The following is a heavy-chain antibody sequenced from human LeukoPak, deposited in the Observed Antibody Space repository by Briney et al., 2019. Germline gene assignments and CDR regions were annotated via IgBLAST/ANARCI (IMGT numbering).Heavy chain of an antibody. CDR1: GGSLNTNTW. CDR2: VFHSGST. D-gene: IGHD6-13*01. J-gene: IGHJ5*02. CDR3: ARGLGYSSSWYPYNWFDP. V-gene: IGHV4-4*02. Sequence: SGTLSLTCTVSGGSLNTNTWWSWVRPPPGKGLEWTGEVFHSGSTNYNPSLESRLSISMDKSNNRFSLKLSSVTAADTAVYYCARGLGYSSSWYPYNWFDPWGQGTLVTVSS.